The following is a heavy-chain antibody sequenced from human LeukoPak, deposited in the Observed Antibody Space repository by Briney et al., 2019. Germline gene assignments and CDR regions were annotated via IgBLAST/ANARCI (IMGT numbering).Heavy chain of an antibody. CDR1: GFTFSSYA. CDR2: ISYDGSNK. Sequence: PGGSLRLSCAASGFTFSSYAMHWVRQAPGKGLEWVAVISYDGSNKYYADSVKGRFTISRDSSKNTLYLQMNSLRAEDTAVYYCARDPLGYCSSTNCYLFDYWGQGTLVTVSS. J-gene: IGHJ4*02. V-gene: IGHV3-30*01. D-gene: IGHD2-2*01. CDR3: ARDPLGYCSSTNCYLFDY.